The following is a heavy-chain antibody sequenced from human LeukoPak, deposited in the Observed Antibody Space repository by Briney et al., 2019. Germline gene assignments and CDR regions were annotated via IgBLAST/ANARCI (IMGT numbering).Heavy chain of an antibody. Sequence: GGSLRLSCAVSGFRFSDFSINWVRQAPGKGLEWVSYISSSGSTIYYADSVKGRFTISRDNAKNSLYLQMNSLRAEDTAVYYCAREGTDYGDYLNWFDPWGQGTLVTVSS. CDR1: GFRFSDFS. CDR2: ISSSGSTI. V-gene: IGHV3-48*04. J-gene: IGHJ5*02. CDR3: AREGTDYGDYLNWFDP. D-gene: IGHD4-17*01.